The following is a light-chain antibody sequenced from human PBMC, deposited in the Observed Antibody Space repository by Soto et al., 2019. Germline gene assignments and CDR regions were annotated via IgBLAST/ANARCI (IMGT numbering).Light chain of an antibody. CDR2: KAS. V-gene: IGKV1-5*03. J-gene: IGKJ1*01. Sequence: DIQMTQSPSTVSASVGDRVTITCRASQSISNWLAWYQQKPGKVPKLLIYKASTLESGVPSRFSGSASGTEFTLTISSLQPDDFATYYCQRYDSFRTFGQGTKVDIK. CDR1: QSISNW. CDR3: QRYDSFRT.